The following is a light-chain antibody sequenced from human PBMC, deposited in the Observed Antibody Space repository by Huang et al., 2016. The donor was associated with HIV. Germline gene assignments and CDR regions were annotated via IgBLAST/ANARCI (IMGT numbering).Light chain of an antibody. J-gene: IGKJ2*01. Sequence: DIETTQSPFSLSASVGDRVSITCQASQFIGSYLSWYHQKPGKAPKRLIYAASTLGSGAPSRFRGRGAGTDFTLTISGLQPEDFGSYYCQQGYMTPYTFGQGTKLDI. CDR2: AAS. CDR3: QQGYMTPYT. CDR1: QFIGSY. V-gene: IGKV1-39*01.